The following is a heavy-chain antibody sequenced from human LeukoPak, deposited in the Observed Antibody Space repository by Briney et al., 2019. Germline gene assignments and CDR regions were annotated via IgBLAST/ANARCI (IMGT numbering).Heavy chain of an antibody. CDR1: GGSISSYY. Sequence: ASETLSLTCTVSGGSISSYYWSWIRQPPGKGLEWIGYIYYSGSTNYNPSLKSRVTMSVDTSKNQFSLKLSSVTAADTAVYYCARDAMLSSGRDAFDIWGQGTMVTVSS. CDR2: IYYSGST. V-gene: IGHV4-59*12. J-gene: IGHJ3*02. CDR3: ARDAMLSSGRDAFDI. D-gene: IGHD6-6*01.